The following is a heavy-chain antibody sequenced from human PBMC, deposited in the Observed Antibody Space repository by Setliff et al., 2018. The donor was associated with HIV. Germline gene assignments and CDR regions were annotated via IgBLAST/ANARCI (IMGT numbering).Heavy chain of an antibody. CDR3: ARVGLAYSGDMDV. Sequence: PSETLSLTCTVSGDSISSGSYYWSWIRQPAGKGLEWIGHVYTSGSTDYNPSLNSRLTISIDTSRNQFSLRLNSVTAADTAVYFCARVGLAYSGDMDVWGKGTTGTVSS. CDR2: VYTSGST. CDR1: GDSISSGSYY. V-gene: IGHV4-61*09. D-gene: IGHD2-21*01. J-gene: IGHJ6*03.